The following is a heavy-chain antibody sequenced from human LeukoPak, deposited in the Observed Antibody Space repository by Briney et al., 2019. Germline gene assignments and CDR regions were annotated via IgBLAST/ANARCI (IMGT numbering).Heavy chain of an antibody. CDR2: ISGSGGST. J-gene: IGHJ4*02. D-gene: IGHD6-19*01. CDR1: GFTFSSYA. CDR3: AKGVIAVAGTSGFDY. V-gene: IGHV3-23*01. Sequence: GGSLGLSCAASGFTFSSYAMSWVRQAPGKGLEWVSAISGSGGSTYYADSVKGRFTISRDNSKNTLYLQMNSLRAEDTAVYYCAKGVIAVAGTSGFDYWGQGTLVTVSS.